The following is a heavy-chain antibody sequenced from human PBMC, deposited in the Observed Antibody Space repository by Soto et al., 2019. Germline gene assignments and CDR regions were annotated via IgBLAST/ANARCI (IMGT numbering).Heavy chain of an antibody. V-gene: IGHV4-39*01. D-gene: IGHD6-13*01. J-gene: IGHJ3*02. CDR3: ARHESIAAAPDAFDI. CDR2: IYYSGST. CDR1: GDSISSSSYD. Sequence: SETLSITCTVSGDSISSSSYDWGWIRQPPGKGLEWIGSIYYSGSTYYNPSLKSRVTISADTSKNQFSLKLNSVTAADTAVYYCARHESIAAAPDAFDIWGQGTMVTVSS.